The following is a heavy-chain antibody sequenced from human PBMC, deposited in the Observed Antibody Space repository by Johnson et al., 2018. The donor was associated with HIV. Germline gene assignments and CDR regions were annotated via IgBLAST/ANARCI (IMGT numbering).Heavy chain of an antibody. V-gene: IGHV3-7*03. CDR3: ARGYSSSSDDAFDI. D-gene: IGHD6-13*01. CDR2: IKQDGSDK. Sequence: VQLVESGGGLVQPGGSLRLSCAASGFTFSTFWMSWVRQAPGKGLEWVANIKQDGSDKNYVDSVKGRFTISRDNAKNSLSLQMNSLRAEDTAMYYCARGYSSSSDDAFDIWGQGTLVTVSS. J-gene: IGHJ3*02. CDR1: GFTFSTFW.